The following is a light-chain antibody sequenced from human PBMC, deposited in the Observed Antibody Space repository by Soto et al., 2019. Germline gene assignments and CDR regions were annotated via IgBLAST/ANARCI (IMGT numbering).Light chain of an antibody. Sequence: DIRLTQSPSFLSASVGDRVTITCPASQGISSYLAWYQQKPGKAPKLLIYAASTLQSGVPSRFSGSRSGSEFTLAISSLQPEDCATYYCQQLNSYPFTSGPGTKVDIK. J-gene: IGKJ3*01. CDR3: QQLNSYPFT. CDR2: AAS. V-gene: IGKV1-9*01. CDR1: QGISSY.